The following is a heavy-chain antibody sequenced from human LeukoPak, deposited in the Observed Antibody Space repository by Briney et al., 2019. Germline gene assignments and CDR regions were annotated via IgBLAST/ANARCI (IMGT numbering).Heavy chain of an antibody. V-gene: IGHV3-23*01. D-gene: IGHD1-26*01. CDR2: ISGSGGST. Sequence: AGGSLRLSCAASGFTFSSYAMSWVRQAPGKGLEWVSAISGSGGSTYYADSVKGRFAISRDNSKNTLYLQMNSLRAEDTAVYYCAKAHLVGAYYFDYWGQGTLVTVSS. CDR1: GFTFSSYA. J-gene: IGHJ4*02. CDR3: AKAHLVGAYYFDY.